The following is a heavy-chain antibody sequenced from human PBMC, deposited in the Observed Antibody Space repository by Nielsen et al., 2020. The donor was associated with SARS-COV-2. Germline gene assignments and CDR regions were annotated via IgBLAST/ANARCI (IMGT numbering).Heavy chain of an antibody. CDR2: ISSTSTYI. J-gene: IGHJ2*01. CDR3: ARDGVSRWSNLGNWYFDL. CDR1: GFTFSSYN. V-gene: IGHV3-21*01. D-gene: IGHD6-13*01. Sequence: GESLKISCAASGFTFSSYNMNWVRQAPGKGLEWVSSISSTSTYIYYADSVKGRFTASRGNAENSLHLQMNTLRAEDTAVYYCARDGVSRWSNLGNWYFDLWGRGTLVTVSS.